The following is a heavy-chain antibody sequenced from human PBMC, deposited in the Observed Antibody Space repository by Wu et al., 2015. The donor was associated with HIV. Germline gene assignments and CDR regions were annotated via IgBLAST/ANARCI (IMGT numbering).Heavy chain of an antibody. Sequence: VQSGAEVKKPGASVKVSCKASGYTFTSYGISWVRQAPGQGLEWMGWISAYNGNTNYAQKLQGRVTMTTDTSTSTAYMELRSLRSDDTAVYYCARDKLAIVVAQDAFDIWGQGTMVTVSS. CDR2: ISAYNGNT. CDR3: ARDKLAIVVAQDAFDI. CDR1: GYTFTSYG. V-gene: IGHV1-18*01. J-gene: IGHJ3*02. D-gene: IGHD3-22*01.